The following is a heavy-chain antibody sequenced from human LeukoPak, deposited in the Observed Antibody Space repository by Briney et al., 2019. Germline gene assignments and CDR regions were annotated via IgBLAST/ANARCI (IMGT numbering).Heavy chain of an antibody. V-gene: IGHV1-69*04. CDR1: GGTFSSYA. CDR2: IIPILGIA. CDR3: ARDGTYTAMVMGY. Sequence: SVKVSCKASGGTFSSYAISWVRQAPGQGLEWMGRIIPILGIANYAQKFQGRVTITEDKSTSTAYMELSSLRSEDTAVYYCARDGTYTAMVMGYWGQGTLVTVSS. J-gene: IGHJ4*02. D-gene: IGHD5-18*01.